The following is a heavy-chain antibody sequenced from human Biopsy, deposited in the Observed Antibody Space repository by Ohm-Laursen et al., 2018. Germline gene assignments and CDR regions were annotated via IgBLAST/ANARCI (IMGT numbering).Heavy chain of an antibody. CDR1: DFTVSENY. J-gene: IGHJ6*02. D-gene: IGHD3-3*01. Sequence: GSLRLSCAAADFTVSENYLTWVRQSPGKGLEWVSAIRSTGGSTYYANSVKCRFTISRDNSKNILFLQVNNLRAEDTAIYYCTKADDFWSPEGYYYYFSGMDVWGQGTTVTVSS. V-gene: IGHV3-23*01. CDR3: TKADDFWSPEGYYYYFSGMDV. CDR2: IRSTGGST.